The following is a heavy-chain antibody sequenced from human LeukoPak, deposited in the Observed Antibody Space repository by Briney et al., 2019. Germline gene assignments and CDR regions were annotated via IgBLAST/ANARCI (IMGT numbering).Heavy chain of an antibody. CDR2: VDHTGST. J-gene: IGHJ6*03. V-gene: IGHV4-59*01. CDR3: ARGRVSSCTWYSTYYYYFYMDV. D-gene: IGHD4-11*01. CDR1: GGSISSYY. Sequence: SETLSLTCTVSGGSISSYYWSWIRQPPGKGLEWIGYVDHTGSTNFNPSLNGRVSISRDTSKNLFSLRLRSVTAADTAVYFCARGRVSSCTWYSTYYYYFYMDVWGKGTTVTVSS.